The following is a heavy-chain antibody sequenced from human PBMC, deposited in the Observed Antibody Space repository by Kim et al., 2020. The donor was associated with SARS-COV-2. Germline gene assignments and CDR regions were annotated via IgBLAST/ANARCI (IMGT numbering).Heavy chain of an antibody. CDR2: IIPIFGTA. CDR3: ARDNSGCIAAAGPCSDYYGMDV. Sequence: SVKVSCKASGGTFSSYAISWVRQAPGQGLEWMGGIIPIFGTANYAQKFQGRVTITADESTSTAYMELSSLRSEDTAVYYCARDNSGCIAAAGPCSDYYGMDVWGQGTTVTVSS. CDR1: GGTFSSYA. D-gene: IGHD6-13*01. J-gene: IGHJ6*02. V-gene: IGHV1-69*13.